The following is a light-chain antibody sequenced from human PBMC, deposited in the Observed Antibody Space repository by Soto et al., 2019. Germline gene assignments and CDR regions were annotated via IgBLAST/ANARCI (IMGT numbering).Light chain of an antibody. CDR3: QQTYPTPRT. V-gene: IGKV1-39*01. CDR2: ATS. CDR1: QTVSTY. J-gene: IGKJ1*01. Sequence: DTQMTQSPSSLSASVGDRISITCRASQTVSTYLNWYQQKPGKAPTLLISATSTLQSCVPSRFSGSGSVTEFTLTITSMQPEDFANYYCQQTYPTPRTFGQGTKVSIK.